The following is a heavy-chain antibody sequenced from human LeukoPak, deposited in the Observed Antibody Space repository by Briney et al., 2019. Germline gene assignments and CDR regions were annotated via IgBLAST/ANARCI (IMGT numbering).Heavy chain of an antibody. CDR2: IRYDGSNK. V-gene: IGHV3-30*02. D-gene: IGHD3-16*02. Sequence: GGSLRLSCAASGFTFSSYGMHWVRQAPGKGLEWVAFIRYDGSNKYYADSVKGRFTISRDNSKNTLYLQMNSLRAEDTAVYYCAKTLITFGGVIGVFDYWGQGTLVTVSS. CDR1: GFTFSSYG. CDR3: AKTLITFGGVIGVFDY. J-gene: IGHJ4*02.